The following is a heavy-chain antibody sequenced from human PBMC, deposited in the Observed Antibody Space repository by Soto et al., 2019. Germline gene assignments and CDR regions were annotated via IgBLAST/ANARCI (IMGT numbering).Heavy chain of an antibody. D-gene: IGHD2-21*01. Sequence: SVKVSCKASGGTFSSYAISWVRQAPGQGLEWMGGIIPIFGTANYAQKFQGRVTMTEDTSTDTAYMELSSLRSEDTAVYYCAATYCGGDCYPNWFDPWGHGTLVTVSS. CDR1: GGTFSSYA. V-gene: IGHV1-69*06. CDR2: IIPIFGTA. CDR3: AATYCGGDCYPNWFDP. J-gene: IGHJ5*02.